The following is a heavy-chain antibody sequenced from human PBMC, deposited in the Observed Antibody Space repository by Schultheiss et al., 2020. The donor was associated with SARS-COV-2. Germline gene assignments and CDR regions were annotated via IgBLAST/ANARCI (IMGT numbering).Heavy chain of an antibody. J-gene: IGHJ4*02. CDR2: ISGSGGST. D-gene: IGHD2-15*01. CDR1: GFTFSSYA. CDR3: AKGLRGRGTPIDY. V-gene: IGHV3-23*01. Sequence: GGSLRLSRAASGFTFSSYAMSWVRQAPGKGLEWVSAISGSGGSTYYADSVKGRFTISRDNSKNTLYLQMNSLRAEDTAVYYCAKGLRGRGTPIDYWGQGTLVTVSS.